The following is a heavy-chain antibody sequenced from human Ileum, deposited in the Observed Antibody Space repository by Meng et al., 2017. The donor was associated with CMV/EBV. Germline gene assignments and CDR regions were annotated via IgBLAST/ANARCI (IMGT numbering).Heavy chain of an antibody. J-gene: IGHJ4*02. CDR3: AREGPTDWGRALDY. D-gene: IGHD7-27*01. CDR1: GGSMGSYY. CDR2: IYTSGSS. V-gene: IGHV4-4*07. Sequence: LRCSGPGLVQPSETLSLPCTVAGGSMGSYYWSWIRAPAGKGLELIVRIYTSGSSNYNSSLKSRVTMSVDTSKNQFSMKLNSVTAADTAVYYCAREGPTDWGRALDYWGQGTLVTVSS.